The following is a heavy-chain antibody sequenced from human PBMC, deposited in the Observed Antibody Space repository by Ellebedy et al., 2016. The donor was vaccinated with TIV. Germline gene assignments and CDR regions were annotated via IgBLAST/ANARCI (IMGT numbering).Heavy chain of an antibody. CDR3: ARGDAYGRRRGFFDY. CDR1: GGSISSGDYY. Sequence: SETLSLXXTVSGGSISSGDYYWSWIRQPPGKGLEWIGYIFYSGSTDYNPSLKSRVTVALDTSKNQFSLKLNSVTAADTAVYYCARGDAYGRRRGFFDYWGQGTVVSVSS. J-gene: IGHJ4*02. V-gene: IGHV4-30-4*01. CDR2: IFYSGST. D-gene: IGHD1-26*01.